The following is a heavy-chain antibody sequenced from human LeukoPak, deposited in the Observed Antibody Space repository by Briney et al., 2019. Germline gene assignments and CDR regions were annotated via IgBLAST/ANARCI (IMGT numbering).Heavy chain of an antibody. J-gene: IGHJ4*02. D-gene: IGHD2-8*01. Sequence: GGSLRLSCAASGFTFSSYAVSWVRQAPGKGLEWVSSISGSGGSTYSADSVKGRFTISRDNSKNTLYLQMNSLRAEDTALYYCAKDRSCTNDIRHGDFDYWGQGTLVTVSS. CDR1: GFTFSSYA. CDR2: ISGSGGST. V-gene: IGHV3-23*01. CDR3: AKDRSCTNDIRHGDFDY.